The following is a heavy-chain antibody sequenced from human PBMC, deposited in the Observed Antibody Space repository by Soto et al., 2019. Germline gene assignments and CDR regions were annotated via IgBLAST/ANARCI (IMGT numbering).Heavy chain of an antibody. CDR3: AHRPRGYSYHFDY. J-gene: IGHJ4*02. Sequence: QITLKESGPTLVKPTQTLMLTCTFSGFSLTTRGVGVGWIRQPPGKALEWLALIYWDDDEGYSPSLKSRLTITTDTSKTPLVLTMTNMAPVDTATYYCAHRPRGYSYHFDYWGQGTLVTVSS. CDR2: IYWDDDE. V-gene: IGHV2-5*02. CDR1: GFSLTTRGVG. D-gene: IGHD5-18*01.